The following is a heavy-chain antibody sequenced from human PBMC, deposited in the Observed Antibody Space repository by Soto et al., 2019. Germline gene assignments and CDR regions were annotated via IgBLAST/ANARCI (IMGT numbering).Heavy chain of an antibody. CDR2: ISYDGSNK. J-gene: IGHJ4*02. Sequence: QVQLVESGGGVVQPGRSLRLSCAASGFTFSSYGMHWVRQAPGKGLEWVAVISYDGSNKYYADSVKGRFTISRDNSKNSLYLQMNSLSAEDTAVYYCAKDHLTNMVRGVIVGGGRGTLVTVSS. V-gene: IGHV3-30*18. CDR1: GFTFSSYG. D-gene: IGHD3-10*01. CDR3: AKDHLTNMVRGVIVG.